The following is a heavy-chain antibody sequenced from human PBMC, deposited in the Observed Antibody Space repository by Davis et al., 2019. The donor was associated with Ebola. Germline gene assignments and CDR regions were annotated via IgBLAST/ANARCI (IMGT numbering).Heavy chain of an antibody. CDR2: ISGSSYST. CDR1: GFIFSTYA. V-gene: IGHV3-23*01. CDR3: AKIFCSRASCSWEHDYYYFYMDV. J-gene: IGHJ6*03. Sequence: PGGSLRLSCAASGFIFSTYAMSWVRQAPGKGLEWVSGISGSSYSTYYADSVKGRFSISRDNSNNTLDLEMNSLRAEDTAVYYCAKIFCSRASCSWEHDYYYFYMDVWGKGTTVTVSS. D-gene: IGHD2-2*01.